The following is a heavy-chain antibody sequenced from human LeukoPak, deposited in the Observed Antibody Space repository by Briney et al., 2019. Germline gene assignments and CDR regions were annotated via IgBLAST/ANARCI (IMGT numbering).Heavy chain of an antibody. V-gene: IGHV3-23*01. CDR2: ISVGHST. J-gene: IGHJ5*02. CDR3: AKGTQFGSTHWFDP. Sequence: GSLRLSCVASGFTFSNYAMNWVRQAPGKGLDWVSTISVGHSTNYADSVKGRFTISRDNSKNTLYLQMNSLRAEDTAVYYCAKGTQFGSTHWFDPWGQGTLVTVSS. D-gene: IGHD3-16*01. CDR1: GFTFSNYA.